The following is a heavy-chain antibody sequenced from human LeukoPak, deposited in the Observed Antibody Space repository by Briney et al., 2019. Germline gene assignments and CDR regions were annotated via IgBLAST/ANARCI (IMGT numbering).Heavy chain of an antibody. CDR1: GYTFTSYG. D-gene: IGHD4-17*01. J-gene: IGHJ4*02. V-gene: IGHV1-46*01. CDR2: INPSGGST. Sequence: ASVKVSCKASGYTFTSYGFSWVRQAPGQGLEWMGIINPSGGSTSYAQKFQGRVTMTRDTSTSTVYMELSSLRSEDTAVYYCARGNYGDGIFDYWGQGTLVTVSS. CDR3: ARGNYGDGIFDY.